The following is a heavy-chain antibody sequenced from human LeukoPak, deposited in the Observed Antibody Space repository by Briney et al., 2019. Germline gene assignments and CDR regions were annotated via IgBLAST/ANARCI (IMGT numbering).Heavy chain of an antibody. CDR3: AKDIGAGDYYGMDV. Sequence: GGSLRLSCAASGFTFAGYAMHWVRQAPGKGLEWVSGISWNSGSIGYADSVKGRFTISRDNAKNSLYLQMNSLRAEDTALYYCAKDIGAGDYYGMDVWGQGTTVTVSS. CDR1: GFTFAGYA. J-gene: IGHJ6*02. V-gene: IGHV3-9*01. CDR2: ISWNSGSI. D-gene: IGHD6-19*01.